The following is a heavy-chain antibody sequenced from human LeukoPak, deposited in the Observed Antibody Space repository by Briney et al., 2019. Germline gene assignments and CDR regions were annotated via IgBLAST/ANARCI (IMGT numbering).Heavy chain of an antibody. CDR1: GFSFSSHG. CDR3: AKRVGTVGGIFDY. D-gene: IGHD1-26*01. V-gene: IGHV3-23*01. Sequence: GTLRLSCAASGFSFSSHGMSWVRQAPGKGLEWVSAISNSGGSTYYADSVKGRFTISRDNSKNTLYLQMNSLRAEDTAVYYCAKRVGTVGGIFDYWGQGTLVTVSS. CDR2: ISNSGGST. J-gene: IGHJ4*02.